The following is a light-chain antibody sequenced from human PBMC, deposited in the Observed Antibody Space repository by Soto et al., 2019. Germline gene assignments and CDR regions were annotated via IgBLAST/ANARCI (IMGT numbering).Light chain of an antibody. Sequence: VMTQSPTTLSVSPGERATLSCRASHSVGSNLAWYQQNPGQAPRLLIYGASTRATGIPARFSGSGSGTEFTLTISSLESEDSAVYYCHQRSNWPRTFSGGTKVEIK. CDR2: GAS. CDR3: HQRSNWPRT. J-gene: IGKJ4*01. CDR1: HSVGSN. V-gene: IGKV3D-15*01.